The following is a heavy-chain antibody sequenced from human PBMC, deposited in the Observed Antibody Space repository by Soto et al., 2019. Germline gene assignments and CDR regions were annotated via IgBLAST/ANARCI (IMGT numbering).Heavy chain of an antibody. J-gene: IGHJ4*02. CDR1: GFTFSSYA. D-gene: IGHD3-3*01. CDR3: AKDSDLGPYYDFWSGYYTGIDY. CDR2: ISGSGGST. Sequence: GGSLRLSCAASGFTFSSYAMSWVRQAPGKGLEWVSAISGSGGSTYYADSVKGRFTISRDNSKNTLYLQMNSLRAEDTAVYYCAKDSDLGPYYDFWSGYYTGIDYWGQGTLVTVSS. V-gene: IGHV3-23*01.